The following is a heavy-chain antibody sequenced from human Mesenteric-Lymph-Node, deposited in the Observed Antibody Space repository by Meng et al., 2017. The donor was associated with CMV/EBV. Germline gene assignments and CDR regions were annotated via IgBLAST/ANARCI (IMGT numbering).Heavy chain of an antibody. CDR2: ISRSSNYI. CDR3: ARGGVLAIIGANPDY. V-gene: IGHV3-21*01. CDR1: GFTFSTYT. D-gene: IGHD4/OR15-4a*01. J-gene: IGHJ4*02. Sequence: GGSLRLSCVASGFTFSTYTMNWVRQAPGKGLEWVSSISRSSNYIYYGDTVKGRFTISRDNAKNSLYLQMNSLRAEDTAIYYCARGGVLAIIGANPDYWGQGTLVTVSS.